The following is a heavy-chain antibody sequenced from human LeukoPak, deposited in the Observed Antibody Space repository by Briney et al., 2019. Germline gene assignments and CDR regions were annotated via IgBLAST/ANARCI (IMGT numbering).Heavy chain of an antibody. CDR2: IWYDGSNK. Sequence: GGSLRLSCAASGFTFSSYGMHWVRQAPGKGLEWVAVIWYDGSNKYYADSVKGRFTISRDNSKNTLYLQMNSLRAEDTAVYYCAKVSGSYFGGDYWGQGTLVTVSS. V-gene: IGHV3-33*06. CDR1: GFTFSSYG. CDR3: AKVSGSYFGGDY. J-gene: IGHJ4*02. D-gene: IGHD1-26*01.